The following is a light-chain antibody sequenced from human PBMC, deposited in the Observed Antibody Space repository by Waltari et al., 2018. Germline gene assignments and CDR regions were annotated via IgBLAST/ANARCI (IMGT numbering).Light chain of an antibody. CDR3: SSYTSSSTLVV. CDR2: EVS. J-gene: IGLJ2*01. V-gene: IGLV2-14*01. CDR1: RRALGGYNF. Sequence: QSALTQPASVSGSPGQSLPISCPGTRRALGGYNFVSWYQKHPSKAPKLMIYEVSNRPSGVSNRFSGSKSGNTASLTISGLQAEDEADYYCSSYTSSSTLVVFGGGTKLTVL.